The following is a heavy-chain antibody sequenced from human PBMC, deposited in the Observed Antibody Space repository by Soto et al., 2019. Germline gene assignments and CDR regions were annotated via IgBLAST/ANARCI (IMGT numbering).Heavy chain of an antibody. CDR2: ISAYNGNT. CDR1: GYTFTSYG. J-gene: IGHJ3*02. D-gene: IGHD3-3*01. Sequence: GASVKVSCKASGYTFTSYGISWVRQAPGQGLEWMGWISAYNGNTNYAQKLQSRATMTTDTSTSTAYMELRSLRSDDTAVYYCARDIGEAGYDFWSGPRDAFDIWGQGTMVTVSS. V-gene: IGHV1-18*01. CDR3: ARDIGEAGYDFWSGPRDAFDI.